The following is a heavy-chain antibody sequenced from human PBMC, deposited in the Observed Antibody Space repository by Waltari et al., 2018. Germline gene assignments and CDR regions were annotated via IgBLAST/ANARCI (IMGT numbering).Heavy chain of an antibody. D-gene: IGHD6-13*01. Sequence: QVQLVQSGAEVKKPGASVKVSCQASGYTFTGYYLHWVRQAPGQGLEWMVRINPTSGGTNYAQKFQGRVTMTRDTSISTAYMELSRLRSDDTAVYYCARGAAAGTRNWFDPWGQGTLVTVSS. CDR2: INPTSGGT. V-gene: IGHV1-2*06. J-gene: IGHJ5*02. CDR3: ARGAAAGTRNWFDP. CDR1: GYTFTGYY.